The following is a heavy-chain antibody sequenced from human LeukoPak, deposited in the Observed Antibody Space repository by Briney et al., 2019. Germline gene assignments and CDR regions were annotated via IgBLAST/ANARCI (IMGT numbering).Heavy chain of an antibody. CDR1: GFTFTSYY. V-gene: IGHV1-46*01. Sequence: ASVKVSCKTSGFTFTSYYIHWVRQAPGQGLEWMGTINPSGGSTSYAQKFQGRVTMTRDTSTSTVYMELSSLRSEDTAVYYCAREGSWSSSGRAFDYWGQGTLVTVSS. D-gene: IGHD6-13*01. CDR2: INPSGGST. J-gene: IGHJ4*02. CDR3: AREGSWSSSGRAFDY.